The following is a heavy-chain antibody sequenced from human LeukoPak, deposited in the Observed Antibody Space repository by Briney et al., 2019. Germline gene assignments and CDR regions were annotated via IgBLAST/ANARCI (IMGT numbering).Heavy chain of an antibody. V-gene: IGHV1-69*05. CDR2: IIPIFGTA. Sequence: SVKVSCKASGGTFSSYAISWVRQAPGQGLEWMGGIIPIFGTANYAQKFQGRVTITTDESTSTAYMELSSLRSEDTAVYYCARSSVYGGYSRYYFDYWGQGTLVTVSS. D-gene: IGHD4-11*01. CDR1: GGTFSSYA. J-gene: IGHJ4*02. CDR3: ARSSVYGGYSRYYFDY.